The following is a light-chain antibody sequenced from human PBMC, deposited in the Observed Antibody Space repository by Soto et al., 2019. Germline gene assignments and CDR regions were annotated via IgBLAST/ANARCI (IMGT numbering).Light chain of an antibody. CDR1: QSVSSN. V-gene: IGKV3-15*01. Sequence: EIGMTQSPGTLSVSPGERATLSCRASQSVSSNLAWYQQKPGQAPRLLIYGASTRATGIPTSFSGSGSGTEFTLTISGLQSEDFALYYCQQYNNWPQTFGQGTKVDIK. CDR2: GAS. J-gene: IGKJ1*01. CDR3: QQYNNWPQT.